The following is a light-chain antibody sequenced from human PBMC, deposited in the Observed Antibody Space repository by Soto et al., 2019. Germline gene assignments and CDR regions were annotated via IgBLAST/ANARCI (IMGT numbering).Light chain of an antibody. Sequence: IQVTESPCSLSSSVGGRVNITCRAHQYIYSFLNWYQQKPGTAPKLLLYAASNWEHGVPSKFSGSGSGTDFTLTISSLQPEEFAAYYCDHCYSLPYAFGQGTKLEIK. J-gene: IGKJ2*01. CDR2: AAS. CDR1: QYIYSF. CDR3: DHCYSLPYA. V-gene: IGKV1-39*01.